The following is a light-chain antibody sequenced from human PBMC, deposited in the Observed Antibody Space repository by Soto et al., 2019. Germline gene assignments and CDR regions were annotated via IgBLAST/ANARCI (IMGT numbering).Light chain of an antibody. CDR3: QQLYSYPPWT. CDR1: QDISSY. CDR2: AAS. V-gene: IGKV1D-8*01. J-gene: IGKJ1*01. Sequence: VIWMTQSPSLLSASTGDRVTITCRISQDISSYLAWYQQKPGKAPDLPIYAASTLQSGVPSRFSGSGSETEFTLTISSLQPEDFATYYCQQLYSYPPWTFGRGTKVDIK.